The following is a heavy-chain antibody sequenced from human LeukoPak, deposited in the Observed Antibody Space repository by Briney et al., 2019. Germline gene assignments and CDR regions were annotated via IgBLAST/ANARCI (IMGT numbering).Heavy chain of an antibody. J-gene: IGHJ4*02. CDR2: IYYSGST. D-gene: IGHD6-19*01. Sequence: SETLSLTCTVSGGPISSYYWSWIRQPPGKGLEWIGYIYYSGSTNYNPSLKSRVTISVDTSKNQFSLKLSSVTAADTAVYYCASSGDSQWLAPFFDYWGQGTLVTVSS. CDR1: GGPISSYY. V-gene: IGHV4-59*01. CDR3: ASSGDSQWLAPFFDY.